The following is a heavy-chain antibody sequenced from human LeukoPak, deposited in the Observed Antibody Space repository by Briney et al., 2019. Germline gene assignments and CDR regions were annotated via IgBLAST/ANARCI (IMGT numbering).Heavy chain of an antibody. CDR3: ARQHPIYDSSGYDDY. V-gene: IGHV4-34*01. CDR1: GGSFSGYY. J-gene: IGHJ4*02. Sequence: SETLSLTCAVYGGSFSGYYWSWIRQPPGKGLEWIGEINHSGSTSYNPSLKSRVTISVDTSKNQFSLKLSSVTAADTAVYYCARQHPIYDSSGYDDYWGQGTLVTVSS. D-gene: IGHD3-22*01. CDR2: INHSGST.